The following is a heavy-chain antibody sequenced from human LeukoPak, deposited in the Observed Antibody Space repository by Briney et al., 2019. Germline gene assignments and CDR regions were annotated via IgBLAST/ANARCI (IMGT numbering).Heavy chain of an antibody. Sequence: ASVKVSCKASGYTFTSYGISWVRQAPGQGLEWMVWISAYNGNTNYAQKLQGRVTMTTDTSTSTAYMERRSLRSDDTALYYCARFGLGKHIEVAGIPFDIWGQGKMVTVSS. J-gene: IGHJ3*02. V-gene: IGHV1-18*01. CDR2: ISAYNGNT. CDR1: GYTFTSYG. CDR3: ARFGLGKHIEVAGIPFDI. D-gene: IGHD6-19*01.